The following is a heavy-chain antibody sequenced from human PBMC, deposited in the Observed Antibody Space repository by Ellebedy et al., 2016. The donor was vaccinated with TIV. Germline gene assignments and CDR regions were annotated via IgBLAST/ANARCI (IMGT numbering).Heavy chain of an antibody. CDR3: ARDIGDDY. CDR2: IYHSGST. CDR1: GLSISDGYY. D-gene: IGHD1-26*01. V-gene: IGHV4-38-2*02. J-gene: IGHJ4*02. Sequence: MPSETLSLTCTVSGLSISDGYYWGWIRQPPGKGLEWIGIIYHSGSTYYNPSLKSRVTMSVDTSKNQFSLKLSSVTAADTAVYYCARDIGDDYWGRGTLVTVSS.